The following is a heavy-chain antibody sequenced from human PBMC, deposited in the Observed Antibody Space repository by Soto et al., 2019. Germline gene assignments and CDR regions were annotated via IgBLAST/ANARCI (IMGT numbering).Heavy chain of an antibody. D-gene: IGHD5-18*01. J-gene: IGHJ4*02. CDR2: IYYSGST. CDR1: GGSISSYY. Sequence: QVQLQESGPGLVKPSETLSLTCTVSGGSISSYYWSWIRQPPGKGLECIGYIYYSGSTNYNPSLKSRVTISVDTSKNQFSLQLSSVTAADTAVYYCARDDYSYGYFDYWGQGTLVTVSS. V-gene: IGHV4-59*01. CDR3: ARDDYSYGYFDY.